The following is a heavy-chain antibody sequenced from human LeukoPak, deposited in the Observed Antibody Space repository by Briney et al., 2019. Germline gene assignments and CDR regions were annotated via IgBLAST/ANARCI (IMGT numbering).Heavy chain of an antibody. CDR2: IYYSGST. CDR3: ARDNYYDSTGYTDY. CDR1: GGPISSYY. Sequence: SETLSLTCTVSGGPISSYYWSWIRQPPGKGLEWIGYIYYSGSTNYNPSLKSRVTISVDTSKNQFSLKLSSVTAADTAVYYSARDNYYDSTGYTDYWGQGTLVTVSS. D-gene: IGHD3-22*01. V-gene: IGHV4-59*01. J-gene: IGHJ4*02.